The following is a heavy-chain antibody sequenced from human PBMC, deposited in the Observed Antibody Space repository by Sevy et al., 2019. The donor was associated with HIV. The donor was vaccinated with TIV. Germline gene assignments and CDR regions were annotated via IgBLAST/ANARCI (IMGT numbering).Heavy chain of an antibody. J-gene: IGHJ4*02. CDR2: ISSGSTYT. V-gene: IGHV3-11*06. Sequence: GGCLRLSCAASGFTFSAYYMTWIRQAPGKGLEWVSYISSGSTYTNYADSVKGRFTVSRDNAKNSLYLQMNSLRAEDTAVYYCARSMSNYGHYYFDYWGQGTLVTVSS. CDR1: GFTFSAYY. D-gene: IGHD4-17*01. CDR3: ARSMSNYGHYYFDY.